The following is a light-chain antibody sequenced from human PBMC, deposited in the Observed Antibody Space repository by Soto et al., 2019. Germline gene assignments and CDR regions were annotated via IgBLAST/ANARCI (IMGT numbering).Light chain of an antibody. J-gene: IGLJ2*01. CDR3: NSFTSTSTYVL. CDR1: SSDVGGYNY. CDR2: EVS. V-gene: IGLV2-14*03. Sequence: QSALTQPPSASGSPGQSVAISCTGTSSDVGGYNYVSWYQQHPGKAPKLLIHEVSNRPSGVSNRFSGSKSGNTASLTISGLQAEDEADYYCNSFTSTSTYVLFGGGTKVTVL.